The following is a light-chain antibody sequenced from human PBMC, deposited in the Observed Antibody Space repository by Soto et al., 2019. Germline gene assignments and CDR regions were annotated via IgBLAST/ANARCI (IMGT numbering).Light chain of an antibody. V-gene: IGLV2-8*01. CDR2: EVN. J-gene: IGLJ1*01. Sequence: QPMLTQHPSASGSPGKSVTISCTGTSSDVGGYNYVSWFQQHPGKAPKLIIHEVNQRPSGVPDRFSGSKSGNTASLTVSGLQAEDEGTYYCSSYGGYNNVVFGTGTKVTVL. CDR1: SSDVGGYNY. CDR3: SSYGGYNNVV.